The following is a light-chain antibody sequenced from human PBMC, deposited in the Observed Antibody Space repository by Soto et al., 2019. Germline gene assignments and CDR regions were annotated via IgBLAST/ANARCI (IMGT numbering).Light chain of an antibody. CDR3: QQRSNWPPFG. V-gene: IGKV3-11*01. J-gene: IGKJ5*01. CDR2: DAS. CDR1: QSVSSY. Sequence: EIVSTPAPTTLSLSPGERATLSCRASQSVSSYLAWYQQKPGQAPRLLIYDASNRATGVPARFSGSGSGTDFTLTISSLEPEDFAVYYCQQRSNWPPFGFGQGTRLEIK.